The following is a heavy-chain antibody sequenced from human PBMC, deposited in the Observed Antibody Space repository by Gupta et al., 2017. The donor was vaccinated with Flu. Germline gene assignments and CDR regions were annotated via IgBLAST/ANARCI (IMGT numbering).Heavy chain of an antibody. CDR3: ARPQYYGAGRYYYGMDV. V-gene: IGHV3-33*01. J-gene: IGHJ6*02. CDR2: LWYDGSNK. CDR1: RFTFSSYG. D-gene: IGHD3-10*01. Sequence: QVQLVESGGGVVQPGRSLSLSCAASRFTFSSYGMHWVCLAQGKGLEGVAVLWYDGSNKYYADAVRGRFTISRDNSKSTRYLEMNSLRAEDTAVYYCARPQYYGAGRYYYGMDVWGQGTTVTVSS.